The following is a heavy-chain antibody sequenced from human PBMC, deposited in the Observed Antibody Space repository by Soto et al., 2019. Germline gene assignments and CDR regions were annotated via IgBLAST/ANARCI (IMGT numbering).Heavy chain of an antibody. V-gene: IGHV3-23*01. CDR3: AKNILFVSGTKDY. Sequence: EVQLLDSGGGLVQPGGSLRLSCAASGFTFSRYAMSWVRQAPGKGLEWVSAISGSGGSTYYADSVKVRFTISRDNSTNTLYLQMNSLRAADTAVYYCAKNILFVSGTKDYWGPGTLVTVSS. D-gene: IGHD1-1*01. CDR1: GFTFSRYA. CDR2: ISGSGGST. J-gene: IGHJ4*02.